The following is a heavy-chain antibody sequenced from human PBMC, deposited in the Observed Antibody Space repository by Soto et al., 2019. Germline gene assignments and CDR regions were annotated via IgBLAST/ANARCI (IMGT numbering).Heavy chain of an antibody. J-gene: IGHJ4*02. D-gene: IGHD3-10*01. CDR1: GFTFSSYS. CDR3: ASQGAGAINY. V-gene: IGHV3-21*01. Sequence: PGGSLRLSCAASGFTFSSYSMNWVRQAPGKGLEWVSSISSSSSYIYYADSVKGRFTVSRDNAKNSLYLQMNSLRAEDTAVYYCASQGAGAINYWGQGTLVTVSS. CDR2: ISSSSSYI.